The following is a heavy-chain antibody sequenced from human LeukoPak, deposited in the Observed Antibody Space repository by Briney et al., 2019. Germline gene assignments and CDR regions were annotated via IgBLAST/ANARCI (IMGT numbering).Heavy chain of an antibody. CDR3: ARHGGLGVTTSPHFDY. Sequence: SETLSLTCTVSGGSISSGSYYWSWIRQPAGKGLEWIGRLYTSGSTNYNPSLKSRVTISVDTSKNQFSLKLSSVTAADTAVYYCARHGGLGVTTSPHFDYWGQGTLATVSS. CDR2: LYTSGST. J-gene: IGHJ4*02. V-gene: IGHV4-61*02. CDR1: GGSISSGSYY. D-gene: IGHD4-11*01.